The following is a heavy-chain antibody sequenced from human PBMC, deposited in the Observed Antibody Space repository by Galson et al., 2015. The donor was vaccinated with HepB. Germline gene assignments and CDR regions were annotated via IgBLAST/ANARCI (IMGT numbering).Heavy chain of an antibody. V-gene: IGHV5-51*01. Sequence: QSGAEVKKPGESLKISCKGSGYSFTSYWIGWVRQMPGKGLEWMGIIYPGDSDTRYSPSFQGQVTISVDKSINTAYLQWSSLKASDTAMYYCARRISCSITSCPDAFDFWGQGTMVTVSS. CDR2: IYPGDSDT. D-gene: IGHD2-2*01. J-gene: IGHJ3*01. CDR3: ARRISCSITSCPDAFDF. CDR1: GYSFTSYW.